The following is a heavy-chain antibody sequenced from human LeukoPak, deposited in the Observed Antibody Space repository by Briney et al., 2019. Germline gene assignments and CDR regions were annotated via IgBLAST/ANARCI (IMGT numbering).Heavy chain of an antibody. CDR2: INTSGST. CDR1: GGSISSYY. Sequence: SETLSLTCTVSGGSISSYYWTWIRQSAGKGLEWIGRINTSGSTNYNPSLRSRVTMSVNTSKNQFSLNLTSVTAADTAVYSCAREGGDPRWLDPWGQGTLVTVSS. V-gene: IGHV4-4*07. D-gene: IGHD6-25*01. CDR3: AREGGDPRWLDP. J-gene: IGHJ5*02.